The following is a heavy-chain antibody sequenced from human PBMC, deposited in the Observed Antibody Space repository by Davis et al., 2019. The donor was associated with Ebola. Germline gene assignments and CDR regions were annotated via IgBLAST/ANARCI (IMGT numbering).Heavy chain of an antibody. J-gene: IGHJ3*01. CDR1: GFTFSNYW. D-gene: IGHD3-10*01. Sequence: GESLKISCAASGFTFSNYWMSWVRQAPGKGLEWVAHIKEDGSVKSYVDSVKGRFTISRDNARNSLYLQINSLSAEDTAVYYCARNKLGVIGFDVWGQGTMVTVSS. CDR3: ARNKLGVIGFDV. V-gene: IGHV3-7*03. CDR2: IKEDGSVK.